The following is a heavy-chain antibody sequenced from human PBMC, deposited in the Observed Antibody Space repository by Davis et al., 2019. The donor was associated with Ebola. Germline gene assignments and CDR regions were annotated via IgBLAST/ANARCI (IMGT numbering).Heavy chain of an antibody. CDR2: ISWNSNR. J-gene: IGHJ6*02. CDR1: GFTFDDYA. Sequence: SLKISCVASGFTFDDYAMHWVRQVPGKGLEWVSGISWNSNRGYVDSVRGRFTISRDNGKNLLYLQMDSLRPEDTALYYCGRGGYYNRDYHYSLDVWGQGTTVTVSS. V-gene: IGHV3-9*01. D-gene: IGHD3-9*01. CDR3: GRGGYYNRDYHYSLDV.